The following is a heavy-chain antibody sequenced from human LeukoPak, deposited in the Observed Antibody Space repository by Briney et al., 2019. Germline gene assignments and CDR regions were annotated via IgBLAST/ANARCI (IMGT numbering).Heavy chain of an antibody. Sequence: GGSLRLSCAASGFTFSTYAMSWVRQAPGKGLEWVSAISGSGGSTYYADSVKGRFTISRDNSKNTLYLQMNSLRAEDTAVYYCAKDDAPLVVGATLYYFDYWGQGTLVTVSS. CDR3: AKDDAPLVVGATLYYFDY. CDR2: ISGSGGST. J-gene: IGHJ4*02. V-gene: IGHV3-23*01. CDR1: GFTFSTYA. D-gene: IGHD2-15*01.